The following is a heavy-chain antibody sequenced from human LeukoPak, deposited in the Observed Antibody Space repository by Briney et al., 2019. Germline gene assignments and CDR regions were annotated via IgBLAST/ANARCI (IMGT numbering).Heavy chain of an antibody. Sequence: ASVKVSCKACGYTFTSYDINCVRQATGQGLEWMGRINPNSGNTGYAQKFQGGVTMTRKTSISTAYMELSSLRSEDTAVYYCARAGGYCGRISCPYYFDYWGQGSLVAVSS. D-gene: IGHD2-15*01. CDR1: GYTFTSYD. CDR3: ARAGGYCGRISCPYYFDY. V-gene: IGHV1-8*01. J-gene: IGHJ4*02. CDR2: INPNSGNT.